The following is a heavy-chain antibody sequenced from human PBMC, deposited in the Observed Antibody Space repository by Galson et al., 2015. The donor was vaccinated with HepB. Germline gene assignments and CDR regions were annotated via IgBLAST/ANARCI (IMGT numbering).Heavy chain of an antibody. CDR3: ARSTAAYGDYGHYFDY. Sequence: SLRLSCAASGFTVSSYYMSWVRQAPGKGLEWVSVFYRAGTTYHADSVKGRFTMSRDNSQNTLYLQMNSLRPEDTAVYYCARSTAAYGDYGHYFDYWGRGALVTVSS. J-gene: IGHJ4*02. D-gene: IGHD4-17*01. CDR1: GFTVSSYY. CDR2: FYRAGTT. V-gene: IGHV3-66*02.